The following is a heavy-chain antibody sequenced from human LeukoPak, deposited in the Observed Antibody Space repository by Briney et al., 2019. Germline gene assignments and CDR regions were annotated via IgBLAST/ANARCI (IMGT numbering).Heavy chain of an antibody. Sequence: PGRSLRLSCAASGFSFDDYAMHWVRQVSGKGLEWVSGISWHSGSIGYADSVKGRFTISRDNSKNTLYLQMNSLRAEDTAVYYCARDLGAAGAFDYWGQGTLVTVSS. CDR3: ARDLGAAGAFDY. J-gene: IGHJ4*02. CDR2: ISWHSGSI. CDR1: GFSFDDYA. V-gene: IGHV3-9*01. D-gene: IGHD6-13*01.